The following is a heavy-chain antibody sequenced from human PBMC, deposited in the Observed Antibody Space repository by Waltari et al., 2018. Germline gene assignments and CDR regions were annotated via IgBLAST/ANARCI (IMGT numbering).Heavy chain of an antibody. CDR3: ARGASRVTSYPRHAFDI. D-gene: IGHD2-21*02. CDR1: GYIFINYD. V-gene: IGHV1-8*02. Sequence: QVQLMQSGAEVKKPGASVKVSCKASGYIFINYDINWVRQATGQGLEWIGWVNPNSGNAGYAQKFQGRVTMTRDTSTSTVYMELSSLRSEDTAVYYCARGASRVTSYPRHAFDIWGQGTMVTVSS. J-gene: IGHJ3*02. CDR2: VNPNSGNA.